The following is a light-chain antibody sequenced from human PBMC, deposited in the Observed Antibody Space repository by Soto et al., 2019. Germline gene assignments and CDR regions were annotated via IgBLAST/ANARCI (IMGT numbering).Light chain of an antibody. CDR1: QSLGGN. J-gene: IGKJ1*01. CDR3: QQYSNWPPWT. CDR2: RAS. V-gene: IGKV3-15*01. Sequence: EIVMTQSPATLAVSPGDTATLSCRASQSLGGNLAWYQQKPGQAPRLLIFRASSRATGVPARFSASGSGTEFPLTTSGLQSEDFAVYYCQQYSNWPPWTFGPGTKVEIK.